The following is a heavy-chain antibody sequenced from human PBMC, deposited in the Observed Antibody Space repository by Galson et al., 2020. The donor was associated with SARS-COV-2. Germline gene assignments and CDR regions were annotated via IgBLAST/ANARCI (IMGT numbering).Heavy chain of an antibody. CDR1: GFSLSTSGAG. V-gene: IGHV2-5*01. CDR2: IYWNDDK. J-gene: IGHJ4*02. CDR3: ADSGLDFYNSGGYLFGS. Sequence: SGPTLVKPTQTLTLTCTFSGFSLSTSGAGVGWIRQPPGKALEWLALIYWNDDKRYSPSLESSFTITKDTSKKQVVLTLTNMHPEDTGTYYGADSGLDFYNSGGYLFGSWGQGIMVTVSS. D-gene: IGHD3-22*01.